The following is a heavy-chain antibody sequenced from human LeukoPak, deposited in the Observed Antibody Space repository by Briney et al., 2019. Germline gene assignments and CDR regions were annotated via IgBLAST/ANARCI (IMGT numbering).Heavy chain of an antibody. CDR1: GFTFSSYA. V-gene: IGHV3-23*03. CDR3: AKATIEQWLVKVDSFDS. J-gene: IGHJ4*02. CDR2: IYSDGRT. D-gene: IGHD6-19*01. Sequence: GGSLRLSCAASGFTFSSYAMSWVRQAPGKGLEWVSLIYSDGRTYYADSVKGRCTISRDNSKNTLYLQMNSLRAEDTAIYYCAKATIEQWLVKVDSFDSWGQGTLVTVSS.